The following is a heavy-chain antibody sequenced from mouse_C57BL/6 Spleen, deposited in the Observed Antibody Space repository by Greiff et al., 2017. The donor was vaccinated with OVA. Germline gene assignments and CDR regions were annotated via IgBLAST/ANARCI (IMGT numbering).Heavy chain of an antibody. CDR1: GFTFSDYG. J-gene: IGHJ1*03. CDR2: ISSGSSTI. V-gene: IGHV5-17*01. Sequence: EVQGVESGGGLVKPGGSLKLSCAASGFTFSDYGLHWVRQAPEKGLEWVAYISSGSSTIYYADPVKGRFTISRDNAKNTLFLQMTSLRSEDTAMYYCARREYFDVWGTGTTVTVSS. CDR3: ARREYFDV.